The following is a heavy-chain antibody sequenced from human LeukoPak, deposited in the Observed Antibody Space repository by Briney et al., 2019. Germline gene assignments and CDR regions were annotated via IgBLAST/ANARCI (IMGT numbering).Heavy chain of an antibody. CDR2: INSDGSST. J-gene: IGHJ6*03. Sequence: GGSLRLSCAASGFTFSSYWMHWVRHAPGKGLVWVSHINSDGSSTTYADSVKGRFTITRDNAKNTLYLQMNSLRAEDTAVYYCARDTPARMNYYYMDVWGKGTTVTVPS. V-gene: IGHV3-74*01. CDR1: GFTFSSYW. D-gene: IGHD2/OR15-2a*01. CDR3: ARDTPARMNYYYMDV.